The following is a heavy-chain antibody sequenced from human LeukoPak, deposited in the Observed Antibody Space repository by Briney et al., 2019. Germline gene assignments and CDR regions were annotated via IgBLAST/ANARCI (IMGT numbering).Heavy chain of an antibody. Sequence: GGSLRLSCAASGFTFSNYAMIWVRQAPGKGLEWVSIIGIPGTTTYYADSVKGRFTISKDNSKNTLYLQMNSLRAEDTAVYYCVRDPNWGSGNWGQGTLVTVSS. V-gene: IGHV3-23*01. J-gene: IGHJ4*02. D-gene: IGHD7-27*01. CDR3: VRDPNWGSGN. CDR1: GFTFSNYA. CDR2: IGIPGTTT.